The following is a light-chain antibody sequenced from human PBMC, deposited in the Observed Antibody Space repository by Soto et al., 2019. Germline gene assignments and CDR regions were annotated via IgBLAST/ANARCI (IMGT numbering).Light chain of an antibody. CDR1: TSNIGAGYD. J-gene: IGLJ1*01. CDR2: GNT. CDR3: QTYDNTLSGPIYV. V-gene: IGLV1-40*01. Sequence: QSVLTQPPSVSGALGQRVTISCTGITSNIGAGYDVHWYQLLPGRAPKLLIYGNTNRPSGVPDRFSGSKSATSASLAITGLQADDDAIYYCQTYDNTLSGPIYVFGTGTKVTVL.